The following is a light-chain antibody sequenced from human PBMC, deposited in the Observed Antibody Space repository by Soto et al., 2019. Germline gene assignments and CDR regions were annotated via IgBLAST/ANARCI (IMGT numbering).Light chain of an antibody. J-gene: IGLJ3*02. CDR1: SCNIGSHY. CDR2: HSS. V-gene: IGLV1-44*01. Sequence: QSVLTQPPSASGTPGQRITISCSGSSCNIGSHYVNWYQQLPGTAPKLLIYHSSQRPSGVPDRFSGSKSGTSASLAISGLQAEDEADYYCAPCDDSLNGPVFGGGTKLTVL. CDR3: APCDDSLNGPV.